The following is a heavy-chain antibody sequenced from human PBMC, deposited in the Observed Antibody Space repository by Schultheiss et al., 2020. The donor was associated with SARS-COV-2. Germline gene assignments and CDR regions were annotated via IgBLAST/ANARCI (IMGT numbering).Heavy chain of an antibody. CDR2: ISYDGSNK. Sequence: GGSLRLSCAASGFTFSDYYMSWIRQAPGKGLEWVALISYDGSNKYYADSVKGRFTISRDNSKNTLYLQMNSLRAEDTAVYYCARDLLGFWSGYSQSPFDYWGQGTLVTVSS. CDR3: ARDLLGFWSGYSQSPFDY. D-gene: IGHD3-3*01. V-gene: IGHV3-30*03. CDR1: GFTFSDYY. J-gene: IGHJ4*02.